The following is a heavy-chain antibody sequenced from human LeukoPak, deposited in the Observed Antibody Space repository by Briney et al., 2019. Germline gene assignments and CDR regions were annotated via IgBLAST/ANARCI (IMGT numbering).Heavy chain of an antibody. J-gene: IGHJ4*02. Sequence: GGSLRLSCAASGFTFSNYGMIWVRQAPGKGLEWVLSISGGGDGTYYADSVKGRFTISRDNSKNTLHLQMNSLRAEDTAVYYCGKGPHQHSSSPFDYWGQGTLVTVSS. CDR1: GFTFSNYG. CDR3: GKGPHQHSSSPFDY. D-gene: IGHD6-13*01. CDR2: ISGGGDGT. V-gene: IGHV3-23*01.